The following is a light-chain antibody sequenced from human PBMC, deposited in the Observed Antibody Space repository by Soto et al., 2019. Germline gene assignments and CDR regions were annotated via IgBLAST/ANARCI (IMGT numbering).Light chain of an antibody. Sequence: SYELTQPPSVSVSPGQTASITCSGDKLGDKYACWYQQKPGQSPVLVIYQDSKRPSEIPERFSGSNSGNTATLTISGTQAMDEADYYCQAWDSSTASYVFGTGTKLTVL. CDR1: KLGDKY. CDR3: QAWDSSTASYV. CDR2: QDS. J-gene: IGLJ1*01. V-gene: IGLV3-1*01.